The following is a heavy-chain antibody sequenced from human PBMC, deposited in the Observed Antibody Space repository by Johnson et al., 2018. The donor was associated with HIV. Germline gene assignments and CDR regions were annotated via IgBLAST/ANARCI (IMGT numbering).Heavy chain of an antibody. Sequence: VQLVESGGGLVQPGGSLRLSCAASGFTVSSNYMNWVRPAPGKGLEWVSVIYSGGNTYYADSVKGRFTISRDNSKNTMYLQMNSRRVEDPAVYYCARGVTGYSDGTWGQGTMVTVSS. CDR1: GFTVSSNY. CDR3: ARGVTGYSDGT. J-gene: IGHJ3*01. CDR2: IYSGGNT. D-gene: IGHD5-18*01. V-gene: IGHV3-66*01.